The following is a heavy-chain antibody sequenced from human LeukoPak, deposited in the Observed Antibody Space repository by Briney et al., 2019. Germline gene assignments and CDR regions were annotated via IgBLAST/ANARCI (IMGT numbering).Heavy chain of an antibody. V-gene: IGHV3-30-3*01. D-gene: IGHD6-19*01. CDR1: GFTFSSYA. CDR2: ISYDGSNK. J-gene: IGHJ4*02. CDR3: ARGQWLVHYFDY. Sequence: GGSLRLSCAAPGFTFSSYAMHWVRQAPGKGLEWVAVISYDGSNKYYADSVKGRFTISRDNSKNTLYLQMNSLRAEDTAVYYCARGQWLVHYFDYWGQGTLVTVSS.